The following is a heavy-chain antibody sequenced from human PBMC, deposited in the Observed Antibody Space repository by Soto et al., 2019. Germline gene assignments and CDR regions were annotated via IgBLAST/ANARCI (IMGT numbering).Heavy chain of an antibody. CDR1: GYTFTIDW. Sequence: ESLKTSVQVSGYTFTIDWIGWVGQMPGKGLEWMGIIYPSDSDTRYSPSFQGQVTISADQSINTAYLQWDSLKASDTAIYYCARPANTVADHFDLWGQGTPVTVSS. CDR3: ARPANTVADHFDL. CDR2: IYPSDSDT. D-gene: IGHD4-17*01. J-gene: IGHJ4*02. V-gene: IGHV5-51*01.